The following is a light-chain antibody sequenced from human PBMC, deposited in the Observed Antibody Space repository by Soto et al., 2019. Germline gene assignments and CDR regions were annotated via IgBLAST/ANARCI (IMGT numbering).Light chain of an antibody. Sequence: QALRTLSLSAGERDTLSCRASQSVSSSYLAWYQQKPGQAPRLLIYGASSRATGIPDRFSGSGSGTDFTLTISRLEPEDFAVYYCQQYGSSPQTFGQGTKVDIK. J-gene: IGKJ1*01. CDR2: GAS. CDR3: QQYGSSPQT. V-gene: IGKV3-20*01. CDR1: QSVSSSY.